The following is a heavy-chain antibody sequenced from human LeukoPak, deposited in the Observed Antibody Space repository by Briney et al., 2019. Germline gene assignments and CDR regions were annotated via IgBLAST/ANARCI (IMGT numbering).Heavy chain of an antibody. Sequence: SETLSLTCAVYGGSFSGYYWSWIRQPPGKGLEWIGEINHSGSTNYNPSLKSRVTISVDTSKNQFSLKLSSVTAADTAVYYCARTPTTVTTRGACDIWGQGTMVTVSS. J-gene: IGHJ3*02. CDR1: GGSFSGYY. CDR3: ARTPTTVTTRGACDI. D-gene: IGHD4-17*01. CDR2: INHSGST. V-gene: IGHV4-34*01.